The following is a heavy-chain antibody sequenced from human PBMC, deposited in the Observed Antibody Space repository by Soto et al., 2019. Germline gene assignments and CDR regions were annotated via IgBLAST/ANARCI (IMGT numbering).Heavy chain of an antibody. J-gene: IGHJ4*02. D-gene: IGHD3-9*01. Sequence: SETLSLTCAVSGGSIGLYYWSWSRQSPGKELEWIRHIYYSGSTNYSPSLKSRVTISVEASRQQFSLKLRSVTAAATAVYYCARDLVTGYIASWGQG. V-gene: IGHV4-59*01. CDR3: ARDLVTGYIAS. CDR2: IYYSGST. CDR1: GGSIGLYY.